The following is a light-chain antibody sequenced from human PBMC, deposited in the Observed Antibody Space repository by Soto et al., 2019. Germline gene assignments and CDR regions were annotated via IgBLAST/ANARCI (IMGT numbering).Light chain of an antibody. Sequence: QSALTQPASVSGSPGQSITISCTGTSSDVDGYNFVSWYQQHPGKAPKFMIYDVSNRPSGVSNRFSGSKSGNTASLTISGLQAEDEADYYCSSYTTSNTRQIVFGTGTKLTVL. CDR2: DVS. CDR3: SSYTTSNTRQIV. CDR1: SSDVDGYNF. V-gene: IGLV2-14*01. J-gene: IGLJ1*01.